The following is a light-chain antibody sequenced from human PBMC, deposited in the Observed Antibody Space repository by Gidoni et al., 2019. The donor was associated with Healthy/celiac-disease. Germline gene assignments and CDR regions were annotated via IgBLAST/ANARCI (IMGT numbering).Light chain of an antibody. CDR3: QSYDSSNLV. V-gene: IGLV6-57*02. Sequence: NFMLTPPHSVSESPGKTVTIACTGSSGSLASNYVQWYQQRPGSAPTTVIYEDNQRPSGVPDRFSGSIDSSSNSASLTISGLKTEDEADYYCQSYDSSNLVFGGGTKLTVL. J-gene: IGLJ3*02. CDR2: EDN. CDR1: SGSLASNY.